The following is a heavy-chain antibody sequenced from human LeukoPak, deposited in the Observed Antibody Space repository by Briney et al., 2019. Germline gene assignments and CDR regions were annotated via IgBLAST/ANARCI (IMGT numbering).Heavy chain of an antibody. D-gene: IGHD3-3*01. J-gene: IGHJ3*02. CDR1: GGTFSSYA. Sequence: EASVKVSCKASGGTFSSYAISWVRQAPGQGLEWMGGIIPIFGTANCAQKFQGRVTITADKSTSTAYMELSSLRSEDTAVYYCARGLGARLRFLERAAKGGAFDIWGQGTMVTVSS. CDR3: ARGLGARLRFLERAAKGGAFDI. CDR2: IIPIFGTA. V-gene: IGHV1-69*06.